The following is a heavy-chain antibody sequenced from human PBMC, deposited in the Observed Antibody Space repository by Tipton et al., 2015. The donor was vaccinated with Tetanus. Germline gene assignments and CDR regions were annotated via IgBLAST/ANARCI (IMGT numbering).Heavy chain of an antibody. J-gene: IGHJ6*02. V-gene: IGHV3-33*08. CDR1: GFIVSSHY. D-gene: IGHD5-18*01. CDR2: IWNDGSYK. Sequence: QVQLVQSGGGLIQPGGSLRLSCVASGFIVSSHYMSWVRQAPGKGLEWVAAIWNDGSYKYYADSVKGRFTVSRDNSKNTLYLEMNSLRAEDTAVYYCARVGISQNAYSYVYHGLDVWGQGTTVTVSS. CDR3: ARVGISQNAYSYVYHGLDV.